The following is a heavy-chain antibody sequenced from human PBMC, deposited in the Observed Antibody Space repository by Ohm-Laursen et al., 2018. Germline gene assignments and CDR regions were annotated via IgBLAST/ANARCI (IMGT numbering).Heavy chain of an antibody. V-gene: IGHV3-9*01. J-gene: IGHJ3*02. CDR3: ARLSDAFDI. D-gene: IGHD4/OR15-4a*01. Sequence: SLRLSCAAFGFTFDDYAMHWVRQAPGKGLEWVSGISWNSGSIGYADSVKGRFTISRDNAKNSLYLQMNSLRAEDTAVYYCARLSDAFDIWGQGTMVTVSS. CDR1: GFTFDDYA. CDR2: ISWNSGSI.